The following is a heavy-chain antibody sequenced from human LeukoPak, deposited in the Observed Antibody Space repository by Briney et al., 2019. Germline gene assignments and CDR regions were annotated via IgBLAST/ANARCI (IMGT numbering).Heavy chain of an antibody. D-gene: IGHD3-22*01. J-gene: IGHJ4*02. Sequence: GASVKVSCKASGGTFSSYAISWVRQAPGQGLEWMGGINPIFGTANYAQKFQGRVTITADESTSTAYMELSSLRSEDTAVYYCARQLTQDYYDSSGLYGYWGQGTQVTVSS. CDR1: GGTFSSYA. V-gene: IGHV1-69*13. CDR2: INPIFGTA. CDR3: ARQLTQDYYDSSGLYGY.